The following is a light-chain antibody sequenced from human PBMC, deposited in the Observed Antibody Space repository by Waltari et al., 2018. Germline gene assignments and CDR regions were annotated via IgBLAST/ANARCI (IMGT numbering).Light chain of an antibody. CDR2: DVT. CDR3: SSYTSSNTWV. V-gene: IGLV2-14*01. CDR1: SSDIGGYNY. J-gene: IGLJ3*02. Sequence: SALTQPASVSGSPGQSLTISCIGTSSDIGGYNYVSWYQQHPGKAPKVMIYDVTKRPSGVSNRFSGSKSGSTASLTISGLQAEDEADYYCSSYTSSNTWVFGGGTKLTVL.